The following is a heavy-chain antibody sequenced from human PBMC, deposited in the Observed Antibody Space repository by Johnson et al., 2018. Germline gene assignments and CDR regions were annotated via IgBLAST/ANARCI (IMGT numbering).Heavy chain of an antibody. V-gene: IGHV3-33*08. CDR3: ARDFYPYYYGMDV. D-gene: IGHD3-3*01. Sequence: QLVESGGGLVQPGGSLRLSCAASGFTFSSYGMHWVRQAPGKGLEWVAVIWYDGSNKYYADSVKGRYTISRDNSKNTLYLQMNSLRAEDTAVYYCARDFYPYYYGMDVWGQGTTVTVSS. J-gene: IGHJ6*02. CDR1: GFTFSSYG. CDR2: IWYDGSNK.